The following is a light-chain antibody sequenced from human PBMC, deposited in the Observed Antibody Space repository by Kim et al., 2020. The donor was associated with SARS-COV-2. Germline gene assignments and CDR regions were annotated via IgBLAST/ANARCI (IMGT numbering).Light chain of an antibody. V-gene: IGKV3-15*01. J-gene: IGKJ1*01. CDR3: QQYDDWPPWT. CDR2: AAS. CDR1: QSVSDN. Sequence: SLGERATLSCRASQSVSDNLAWYQQTPGQAPRLLIYAASTRATGIPARFSGSGSGTEFTLTISSLQSEDSAVYYCQQYDDWPPWTFGQGTKVEIK.